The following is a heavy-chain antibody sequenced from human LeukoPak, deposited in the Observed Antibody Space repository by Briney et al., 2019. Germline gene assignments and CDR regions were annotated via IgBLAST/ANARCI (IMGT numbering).Heavy chain of an antibody. Sequence: GPSVNVSCMASGYTFTRYAMKWLRQAPGQGREWVVWINHNTGHPTYAQAFTGRVVFSLDTSVSPAYLQISSLSTEGTAVYYCAIDQPVAGVSNFDSWGQGTLVTVSS. V-gene: IGHV7-4-1*02. J-gene: IGHJ4*02. CDR3: AIDQPVAGVSNFDS. CDR1: GYTFTRYA. CDR2: INHNTGHP. D-gene: IGHD6-19*01.